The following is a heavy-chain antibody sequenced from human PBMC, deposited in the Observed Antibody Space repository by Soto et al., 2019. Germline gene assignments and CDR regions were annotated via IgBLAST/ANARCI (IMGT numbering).Heavy chain of an antibody. CDR3: ARGQPWGPTLFDY. CDR1: GFTFSSYW. J-gene: IGHJ4*02. V-gene: IGHV3-7*01. Sequence: EVQLVESGGGLVQPGGSLRLSCAASGFTFSSYWMSWVRQAPGKGLEWVANIKQDGSEKYYVDSVKGRFTISRDNAKNSLYLQMNSLRAENTAVYYCARGQPWGPTLFDYWGQGTLVTVSS. CDR2: IKQDGSEK. D-gene: IGHD7-27*01.